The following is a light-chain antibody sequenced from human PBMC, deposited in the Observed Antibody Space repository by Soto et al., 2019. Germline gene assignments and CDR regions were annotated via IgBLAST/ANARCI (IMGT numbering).Light chain of an antibody. V-gene: IGKV1-27*01. Sequence: DIQMTQSPSSLSASVGDRVTITCRASQGISIYLAWYQQKPGKVPKLLIYAASPLQSGVPSRFSGSGSGTDFTLTISILQPEDVATYYWQKYNRAPHTFGQGTKLEIK. CDR3: QKYNRAPHT. CDR2: AAS. CDR1: QGISIY. J-gene: IGKJ2*01.